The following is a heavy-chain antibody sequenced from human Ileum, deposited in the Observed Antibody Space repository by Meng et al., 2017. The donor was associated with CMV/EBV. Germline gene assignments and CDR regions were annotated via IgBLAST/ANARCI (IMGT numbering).Heavy chain of an antibody. Sequence: SISSSNWWSWVRQPPGKGLEWIGEIYHSGSTNYNPSLKSRVTISVDKSKNQFSLKLSSVTAADTAVYYCARLLVDIVVVSAATVFDYWGQGTLVTVSS. CDR2: IYHSGST. J-gene: IGHJ4*02. D-gene: IGHD2-2*03. CDR3: ARLLVDIVVVSAATVFDY. V-gene: IGHV4-4*02. CDR1: SISSSNW.